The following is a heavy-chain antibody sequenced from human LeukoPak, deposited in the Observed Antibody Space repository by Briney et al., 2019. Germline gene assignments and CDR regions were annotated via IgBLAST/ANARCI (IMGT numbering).Heavy chain of an antibody. D-gene: IGHD4-17*01. CDR1: GGSISSYY. V-gene: IGHV4-4*07. CDR3: ARETPMVTIFDY. Sequence: SETLSLTCTVSGGSISSYYWSWIRQPARKGLEWIGRIYTSGSTNYNPSLTSRVTMSVDTSKNQFSLKLSSVPAADTAVYYCARETPMVTIFDYWGQGTLVTVSS. CDR2: IYTSGST. J-gene: IGHJ4*02.